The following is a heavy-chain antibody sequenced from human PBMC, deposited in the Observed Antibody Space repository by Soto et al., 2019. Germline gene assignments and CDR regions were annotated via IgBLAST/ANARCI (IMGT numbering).Heavy chain of an antibody. CDR3: AREGGGSSKYFHH. Sequence: ASVKVSCKASGYSFTGYNIHWVRQAPGQGLEWMGWINPNSGGTNYARKFQGRVTMTRDTSITTAYMELRSDDTAVYYCAREGGGSSKYFHHWGQGTLVTVSS. D-gene: IGHD6-6*01. CDR1: GYSFTGYN. CDR2: INPNSGGT. J-gene: IGHJ1*01. V-gene: IGHV1-2*02.